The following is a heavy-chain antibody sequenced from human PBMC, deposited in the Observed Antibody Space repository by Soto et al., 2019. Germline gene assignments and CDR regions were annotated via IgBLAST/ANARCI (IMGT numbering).Heavy chain of an antibody. V-gene: IGHV3-30-3*01. CDR2: ISYDGSNK. D-gene: IGHD3-16*02. CDR1: GFTFSSYA. CDR3: AREVITFGGVIEGDAFDI. Sequence: GGSLRLSCAASGFTFSSYAMHWVRQAPGKGLEWVAVISYDGSNKYYADSVKGRFTISRDNSKNTLYLQMNSLRAEDTAVYYCAREVITFGGVIEGDAFDIWGQGTMVTVSS. J-gene: IGHJ3*02.